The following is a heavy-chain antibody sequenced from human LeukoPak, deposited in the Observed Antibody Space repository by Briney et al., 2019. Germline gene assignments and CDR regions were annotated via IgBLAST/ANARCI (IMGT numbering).Heavy chain of an antibody. D-gene: IGHD6-13*01. J-gene: IGHJ4*02. CDR2: IYRGGST. CDR3: ARDRGAAAGN. V-gene: IGHV3-53*01. CDR1: GFNVSNNY. Sequence: GGSLRLSCAASGFNVSNNYMSWVRQAPGKGLEWVSVIYRGGSTYYADSVKGRFIMSRDNSKNTVYLQMDSLRTEDTAVYYCARDRGAAAGNWGQGTLVTVSS.